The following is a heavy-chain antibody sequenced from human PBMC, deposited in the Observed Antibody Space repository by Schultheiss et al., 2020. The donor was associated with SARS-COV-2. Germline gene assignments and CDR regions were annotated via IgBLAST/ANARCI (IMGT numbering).Heavy chain of an antibody. CDR1: GYPFTRYY. V-gene: IGHV1-46*01. CDR2: IDPDGSRA. D-gene: IGHD1-1*01. J-gene: IGHJ4*02. CDR3: ARPAGHSNWPHWDN. Sequence: GESLKISCKTGGYPFTRYYIHWLRQAPGQGLEWMGTIDPDGSRASYTQQFQGRVTMTSDTSTTTVYMELRSLRNEDTALYFCARPAGHSNWPHWDNWGQGTLVTVSS.